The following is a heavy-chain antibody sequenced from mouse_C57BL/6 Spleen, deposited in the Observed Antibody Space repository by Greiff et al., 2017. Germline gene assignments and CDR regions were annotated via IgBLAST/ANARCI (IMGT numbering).Heavy chain of an antibody. CDR2: IWSGGST. V-gene: IGHV2-2*01. Sequence: VQRVESGPGLVQPSQSLSITCTVSGFSLTSYGVHWVRQSPGKGLEWLGVIWSGGSTDYNAAFISRLSISKDNSKSQVFFKMNSLQADDTAIYYCARGTYYYGSSYDDYFDYWGQGTTLTVSS. D-gene: IGHD1-1*01. CDR1: GFSLTSYG. J-gene: IGHJ2*01. CDR3: ARGTYYYGSSYDDYFDY.